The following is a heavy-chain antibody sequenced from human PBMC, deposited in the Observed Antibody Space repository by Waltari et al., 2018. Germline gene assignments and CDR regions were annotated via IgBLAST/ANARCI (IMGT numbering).Heavy chain of an antibody. J-gene: IGHJ6*03. D-gene: IGHD3-10*01. CDR3: AGYGSGSYYKPSPGYYYYYYMDV. Sequence: QVQLQESGPGLVKPSQTLSLTCTVSGGSISSGDYYWSWIRQPPGNGLEWIGYIYYSGRKYNHPSLKSRVTISVDTTKNQFSLKLSSVTDADTAVYYCAGYGSGSYYKPSPGYYYYYYMDVWGKGTTVTVSS. CDR1: GGSISSGDYY. CDR2: IYYSGRK. V-gene: IGHV4-30-4*08.